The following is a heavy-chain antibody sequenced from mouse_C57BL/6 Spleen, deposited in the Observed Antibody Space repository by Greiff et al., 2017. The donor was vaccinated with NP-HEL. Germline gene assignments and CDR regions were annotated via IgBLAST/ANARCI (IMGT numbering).Heavy chain of an antibody. CDR2: IDPSDSET. J-gene: IGHJ3*01. Sequence: QVQLQQPGAELVRPGSSVKLSCKASGYTFTSYWMHWVKQRPIQGLEWIGNIDPSDSETHYNQKFKDKATLTVDKSSSTAYMQRSSLTSEDSAVYYCARGDYPAWFADWGQGTLVTVSA. D-gene: IGHD2-4*01. V-gene: IGHV1-52*01. CDR3: ARGDYPAWFAD. CDR1: GYTFTSYW.